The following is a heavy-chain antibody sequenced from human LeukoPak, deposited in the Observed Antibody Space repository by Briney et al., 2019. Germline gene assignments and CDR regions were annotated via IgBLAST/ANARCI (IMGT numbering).Heavy chain of an antibody. D-gene: IGHD3-10*01. J-gene: IGHJ5*02. CDR2: IYSGGST. CDR3: STYGDRGWFDP. V-gene: IGHV3-66*02. Sequence: GGSLTLSCAAYGFAFNTYSMSWVRQAPGKGLEWVSVIYSGGSTYYADSVKGRFTISRDNSKNTLYLQMNSLRAEDTAVYYCSTYGDRGWFDPWRRGTVVTVSS. CDR1: GFAFNTYS.